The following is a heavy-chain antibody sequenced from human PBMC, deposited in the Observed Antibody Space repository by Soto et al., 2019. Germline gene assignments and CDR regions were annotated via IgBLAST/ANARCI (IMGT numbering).Heavy chain of an antibody. V-gene: IGHV3-30*18. J-gene: IGHJ6*02. CDR2: ISYDGSNK. CDR3: AKLGYXSSTSCYGDYYYYGMDV. D-gene: IGHD2-2*01. CDR1: GFTFSSYG. Sequence: GGSLRLSCAASGFTFSSYGMHWVRQAPGKGLEWVAVISYDGSNKYYEDSVKGRFTISRDNSKNTLYLQMNSLRAEDTAVYYCAKLGYXSSTSCYGDYYYYGMDVWGQGTTVTVSS.